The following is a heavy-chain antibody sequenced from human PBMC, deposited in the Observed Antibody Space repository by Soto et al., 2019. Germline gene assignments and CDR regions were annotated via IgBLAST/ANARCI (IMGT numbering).Heavy chain of an antibody. V-gene: IGHV3-21*01. CDR1: GFTFSSYA. CDR3: ARAPLRYFDWPHYYYYMDV. CDR2: ISSSSSYV. J-gene: IGHJ6*03. Sequence: PGGSLRLSCAASGFTFSSYAMSWVRQAPGKGLEWVSAISSSSSYVYYADSVKGRFTISRDNAKNSLYLQMNSLRAEDTAVYYCARAPLRYFDWPHYYYYMDVWGKGTTVTVSS. D-gene: IGHD3-9*01.